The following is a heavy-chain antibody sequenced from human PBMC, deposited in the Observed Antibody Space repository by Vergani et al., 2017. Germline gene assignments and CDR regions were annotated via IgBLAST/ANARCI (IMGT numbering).Heavy chain of an antibody. CDR1: GGSISSSSYY. J-gene: IGHJ4*02. CDR2: IYYSGST. Sequence: QVQLQQWGAGLLKPSETLSLTCAVYGGSISSSSYYWGWIRQPPGKGLEWIGSIYYSGSTYYNPSLKSRVTISVDTSKNQFSLKLSSVTAADTAVYYCARATVAGIFDYWGQGTLVTVSS. V-gene: IGHV4-39*07. D-gene: IGHD6-19*01. CDR3: ARATVAGIFDY.